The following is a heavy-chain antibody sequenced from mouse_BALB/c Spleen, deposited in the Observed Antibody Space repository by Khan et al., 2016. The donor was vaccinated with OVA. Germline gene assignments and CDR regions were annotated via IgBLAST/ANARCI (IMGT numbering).Heavy chain of an antibody. V-gene: IGHV9-3-1*01. CDR3: ARPPYFSDVMGY. D-gene: IGHD2-10*01. Sequence: LVESGPELKKPGETVKISCKASGYTFTNYGMNWVKQAPGKDLKWMGWMNTYTGESTYADDFKGRFAFSLETSASTAYLQINNLKNEDTATYFCARPPYFSDVMGYWGQGTSVTVSS. CDR1: GYTFTNYG. CDR2: MNTYTGES. J-gene: IGHJ4*01.